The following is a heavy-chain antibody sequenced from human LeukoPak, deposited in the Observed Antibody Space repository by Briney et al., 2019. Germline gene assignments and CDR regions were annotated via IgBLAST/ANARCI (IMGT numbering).Heavy chain of an antibody. CDR2: INHSGST. D-gene: IGHD5-18*01. Sequence: PSETLSLTCAVYGGSFSGYYWSWIRQPPGKGLEWIGEINHSGSTNYNPSLKSRVTISVDTSKNQFSLKLSSVTAADTAVYYCARHLGYSYGWRIPYYMDVWGKGTTVTISS. J-gene: IGHJ6*03. V-gene: IGHV4-34*01. CDR3: ARHLGYSYGWRIPYYMDV. CDR1: GGSFSGYY.